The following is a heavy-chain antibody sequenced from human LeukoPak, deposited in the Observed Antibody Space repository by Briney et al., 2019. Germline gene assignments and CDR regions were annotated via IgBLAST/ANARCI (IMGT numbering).Heavy chain of an antibody. CDR1: GFTFSNAW. J-gene: IGHJ4*02. V-gene: IGHV3-15*01. D-gene: IGHD4-17*01. CDR2: IKSKTDGGTT. Sequence: GGSLRLSCAASGFTFSNAWMSWVRQAPGKGLEWVGRIKSKTDGGTTDYAAPVKGRFTISRDDSKNTLYLQMNSLKTEDTAVYYCTTALNGDYGGSYDYWGQGTLVTVSS. CDR3: TTALNGDYGGSYDY.